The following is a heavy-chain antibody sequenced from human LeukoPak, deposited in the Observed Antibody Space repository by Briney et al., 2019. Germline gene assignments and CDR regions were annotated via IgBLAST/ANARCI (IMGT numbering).Heavy chain of an antibody. V-gene: IGHV4-34*01. D-gene: IGHD1-26*01. CDR1: GGSFSGYY. J-gene: IGHJ5*02. CDR2: INHSGST. Sequence: SETLSLTCAVYGGSFSGYYWSWIRQPPGKGLEWIGEINHSGSTNYNPSLKSRFTISVDTSKNQFSLKLSSVTAADTAVYYCARESGTGIGWFDPWGQGTLVTVSS. CDR3: ARESGTGIGWFDP.